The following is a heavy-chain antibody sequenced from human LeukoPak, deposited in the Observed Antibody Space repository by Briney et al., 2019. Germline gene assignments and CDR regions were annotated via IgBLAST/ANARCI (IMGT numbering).Heavy chain of an antibody. J-gene: IGHJ6*03. Sequence: ASVKVSCKVSGYTLTELSMHWVRQAPGKGLEWMGGFDPEDGETIYAQKFQGRVTMTEDTSTDTAYMELSSLRSEDTAVYYCATAHPDHCTNGVCYFYYYMDVWGKGTTVTVPS. CDR1: GYTLTELS. D-gene: IGHD2-8*01. V-gene: IGHV1-24*01. CDR3: ATAHPDHCTNGVCYFYYYMDV. CDR2: FDPEDGET.